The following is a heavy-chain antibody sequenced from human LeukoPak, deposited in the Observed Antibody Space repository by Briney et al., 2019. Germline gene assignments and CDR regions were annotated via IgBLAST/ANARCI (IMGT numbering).Heavy chain of an antibody. V-gene: IGHV3-23*01. CDR1: GFTFSSYD. CDR2: VSGNSANT. D-gene: IGHD6-19*01. CDR3: AKDRGYNSGRGPIDY. Sequence: GGSLRLSCAASGFTFSSYDMSWVRQAPGKGLEWVSSVSGNSANTYYVDSVKGRFTVSRDNSKNTLYLQMNSLRAEDTAVYYCAKDRGYNSGRGPIDYWGQGTLVTVSS. J-gene: IGHJ4*02.